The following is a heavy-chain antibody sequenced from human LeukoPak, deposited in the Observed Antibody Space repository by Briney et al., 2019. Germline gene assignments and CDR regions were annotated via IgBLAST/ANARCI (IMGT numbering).Heavy chain of an antibody. V-gene: IGHV3-9*01. J-gene: IGHJ5*02. CDR3: AKDSCISGSCYSGS. CDR1: VHTFDLYA. Sequence: GGSLRLPCAASVHTFDLYAMHGARHAPGKGLEWVSGISWNSGSIGYADSVRARFTISRDNAKNSLYLQINSERAEDTSVYYCAKDSCISGSCYSGSWGQGTLVTVSS. D-gene: IGHD2-15*01. CDR2: ISWNSGSI.